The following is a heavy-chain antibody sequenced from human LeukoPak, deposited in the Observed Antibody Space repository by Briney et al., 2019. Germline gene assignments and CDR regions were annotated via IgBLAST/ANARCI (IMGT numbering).Heavy chain of an antibody. CDR2: ISAYNGNT. Sequence: ASVKVSCKASGYTFTSYGISWVRQAPGQGLEWMGWISAYNGNTNYAQKLQGRVTMTTVTSTSTAYMELRSLRSDDTAVYYCARHIVVVTAILDAFDIWGQGTMVTVSS. CDR1: GYTFTSYG. V-gene: IGHV1-18*01. J-gene: IGHJ3*02. CDR3: ARHIVVVTAILDAFDI. D-gene: IGHD2-21*02.